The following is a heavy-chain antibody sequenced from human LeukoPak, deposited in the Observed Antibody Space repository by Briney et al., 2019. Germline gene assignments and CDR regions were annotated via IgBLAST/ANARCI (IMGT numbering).Heavy chain of an antibody. V-gene: IGHV4-39*01. CDR1: GGSISSSSYY. Sequence: SETLSLTCTVSGGSISSSSYYWGWIRQPPGKGLEWIGSTYYSGSTYYNPSLKSRVTISVDTSKNQFSLKLSSVPAADTAVYYCARLVPPGGGDCTGSNCHTVYYFDYWGQGTLVTVSS. D-gene: IGHD2-15*01. CDR3: ARLVPPGGGDCTGSNCHTVYYFDY. J-gene: IGHJ4*02. CDR2: TYYSGST.